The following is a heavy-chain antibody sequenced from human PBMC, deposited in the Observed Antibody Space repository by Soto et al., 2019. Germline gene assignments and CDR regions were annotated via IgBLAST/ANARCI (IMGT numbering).Heavy chain of an antibody. CDR2: IYYSGST. J-gene: IGHJ4*02. V-gene: IGHV4-31*03. CDR1: GGSISSGGYY. D-gene: IGHD2-21*02. CDR3: ARGRGFVVVTATSFDD. Sequence: PSETLSLTCTVSGGSISSGGYYWSWIRQHPGKGLGWIGYIYYSGSTYYNPSLKSRVTISVDTSKNQFSLKLSSVTAADTAVYYCARGRGFVVVTATSFDDRGQGTLVTVSS.